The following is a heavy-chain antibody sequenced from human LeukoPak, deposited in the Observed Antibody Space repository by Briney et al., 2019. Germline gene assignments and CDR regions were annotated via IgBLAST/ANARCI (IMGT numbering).Heavy chain of an antibody. J-gene: IGHJ4*02. CDR1: GGSISSYY. V-gene: IGHV4-59*08. CDR2: IYYSGST. D-gene: IGHD6-13*01. CDR3: ARAAAPTYFFDF. Sequence: SETLSLTCTVSGGSISSYYWSWIRQPPGKGLEWIGYIYYSGSTNYNPSLKSRVTISVDTSKNQFSLKLSSVTAADTAVFYCARAAAPTYFFDFWGQGTLVTVSS.